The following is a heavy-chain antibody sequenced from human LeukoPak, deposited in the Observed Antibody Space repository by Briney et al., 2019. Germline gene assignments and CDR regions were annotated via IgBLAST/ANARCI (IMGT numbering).Heavy chain of an antibody. Sequence: GGSLRLSCAASGFTFSSYSMNWVRQAPGKGLEWVSSISSSSSTIYYADSVKGRSTISRDNAKNSLYLQMNSLRAEDTAVYYCASRITMVRGVVYWGQGTLVTVSS. CDR1: GFTFSSYS. CDR3: ASRITMVRGVVY. J-gene: IGHJ4*02. D-gene: IGHD3-10*01. V-gene: IGHV3-48*04. CDR2: ISSSSSTI.